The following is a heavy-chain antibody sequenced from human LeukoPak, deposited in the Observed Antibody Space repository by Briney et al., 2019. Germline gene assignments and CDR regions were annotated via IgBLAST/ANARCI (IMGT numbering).Heavy chain of an antibody. V-gene: IGHV3-30*03. CDR1: GFTFSRYG. Sequence: GGSLRLSCAASGFTFSRYGMHWVRQAPGKGLEWVAVISYDGSNKYYADSVKGRFTISRDNSKNTLYLQMNSLRSEDTAVYYCARGSRTSQDYWGQGTLVTVSS. D-gene: IGHD6-6*01. CDR2: ISYDGSNK. CDR3: ARGSRTSQDY. J-gene: IGHJ4*02.